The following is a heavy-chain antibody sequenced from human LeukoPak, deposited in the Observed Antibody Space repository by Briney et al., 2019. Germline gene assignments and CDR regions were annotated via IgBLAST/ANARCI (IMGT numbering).Heavy chain of an antibody. V-gene: IGHV3-9*01. CDR1: GFTFDDYA. D-gene: IGHD6-13*01. J-gene: IGHJ4*02. Sequence: GGTLRLSCAASGFTFDDYAMHWVRQAPGKGLEWVSGISCNRGTIGYASSVKGRFTISKANTKNMSYLQMTALTAEATAFYYWVAADTFDYWGQGALVTVSS. CDR2: ISCNRGTI. CDR3: VAADTFDY.